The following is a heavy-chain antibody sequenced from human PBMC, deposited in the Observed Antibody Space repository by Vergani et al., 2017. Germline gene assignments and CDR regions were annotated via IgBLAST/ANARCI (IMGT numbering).Heavy chain of an antibody. J-gene: IGHJ5*02. CDR1: GGSISSGDYY. CDR3: ARNAMRSGYWFDP. CDR2: IYYSGST. D-gene: IGHD2-15*01. V-gene: IGHV4-30-4*01. Sequence: QVQLQESGPGLVKPSQTLSLTCTVSGGSISSGDYYWSWIRQPPGKGLEWIGYIYYSGSTYYNPSLKSRVTISVDTSKNQFSLKLSSVTAADTSVYYCARNAMRSGYWFDPWGQGTLVTVSS.